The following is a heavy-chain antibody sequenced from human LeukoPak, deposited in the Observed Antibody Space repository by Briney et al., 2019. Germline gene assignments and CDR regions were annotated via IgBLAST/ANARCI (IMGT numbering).Heavy chain of an antibody. CDR1: GFTFSSYA. V-gene: IGHV3-23*01. J-gene: IGHJ4*02. CDR2: ISGSGGST. Sequence: GGSLRLSCAASGFTFSSYAMSWVRQAPGEGLEWVSAISGSGGSTYYADSVKGRFTISRDNSKNTLYLQMNSLRAEDTAVFYCAKGTVTTVTHLDYWGQGTLVTVSS. CDR3: AKGTVTTVTHLDY. D-gene: IGHD4-17*01.